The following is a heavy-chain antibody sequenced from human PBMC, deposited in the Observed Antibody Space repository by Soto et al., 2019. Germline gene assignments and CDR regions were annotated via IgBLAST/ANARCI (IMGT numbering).Heavy chain of an antibody. CDR3: AKEAGAGYYMDV. D-gene: IGHD6-13*01. J-gene: IGHJ6*03. CDR2: ISGSGGST. Sequence: GGFLRLSCAASGFTFSNYAMSWVRQPPGKGLEWVSVISGSGGSTYYADSVKGRFTISRDNSKNTLYVQMNSLRAEDTAVYYCAKEAGAGYYMDVWGKGTTVTVSS. V-gene: IGHV3-23*01. CDR1: GFTFSNYA.